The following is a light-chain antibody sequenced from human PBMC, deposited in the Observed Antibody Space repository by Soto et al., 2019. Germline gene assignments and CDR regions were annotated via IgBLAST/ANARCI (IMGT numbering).Light chain of an antibody. Sequence: ERVLIQSPATLSITPGERATLSCRASQSVSSYLAWYQQKPGQAPRLLIYDASNRATGIPARFSGSGSGTDFTLTISSLEPEDFAVYYCQQRSNWPVTFGQGTRLEIK. V-gene: IGKV3-11*01. CDR1: QSVSSY. CDR2: DAS. J-gene: IGKJ5*01. CDR3: QQRSNWPVT.